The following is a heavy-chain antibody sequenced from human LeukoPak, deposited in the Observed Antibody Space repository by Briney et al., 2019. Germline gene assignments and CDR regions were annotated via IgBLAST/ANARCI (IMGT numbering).Heavy chain of an antibody. CDR1: GFSLSSSGVG. V-gene: IGHV2-5*01. J-gene: IGHJ5*02. Sequence: QTLTLTCTFSGFSLSSSGVGVGWIRQPPGKALEWLALIYWNDDKRYSPSLKSRLTITKDTSKNQVVLTVTNMDPVDTATYYCAHTIRGYCSSTSCYTGNWFDPWGQGTLVTVSS. CDR2: IYWNDDK. CDR3: AHTIRGYCSSTSCYTGNWFDP. D-gene: IGHD2-2*02.